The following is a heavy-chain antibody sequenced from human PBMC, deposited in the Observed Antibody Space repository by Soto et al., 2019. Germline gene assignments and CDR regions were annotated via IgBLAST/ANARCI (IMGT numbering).Heavy chain of an antibody. CDR3: ARGLTMIVVVPGAFDI. CDR2: ISSSSSTI. Sequence: PGGSLRLSCAASGFTFSSYSMNWVRQAPGEGLEWVSYISSSSSTIYYADSVKGRFTISRDNAKNSLYLQMNSLRDEDTAVYYCARGLTMIVVVPGAFDIWGQGTMVTVSS. CDR1: GFTFSSYS. D-gene: IGHD3-22*01. J-gene: IGHJ3*02. V-gene: IGHV3-48*02.